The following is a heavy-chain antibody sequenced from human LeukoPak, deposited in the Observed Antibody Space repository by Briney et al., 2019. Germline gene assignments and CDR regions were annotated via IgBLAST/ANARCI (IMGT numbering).Heavy chain of an antibody. CDR1: GYTFTGYY. CDR3: ARDLRYSSSWYWTGDYYYYGMDV. Sequence: ASVNDSCQASGYTFTGYYMHEVRQPPGQGGAWMGCNNPKRGKTNYPQKLQGRVTMTMDTSISTPYMELRRLRSDDTAVYYCARDLRYSSSWYWTGDYYYYGMDVWGQGTTVTVSS. CDR2: NNPKRGKT. D-gene: IGHD6-13*01. V-gene: IGHV1-2*02. J-gene: IGHJ6*02.